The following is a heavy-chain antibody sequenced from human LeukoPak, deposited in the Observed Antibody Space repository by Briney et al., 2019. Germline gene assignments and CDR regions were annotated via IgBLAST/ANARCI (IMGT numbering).Heavy chain of an antibody. D-gene: IGHD1-1*01. Sequence: GGSLRLSCAASGFTFSSYEMNWVRQAPGKGLEWVSSISSSSSYIYYADSVKGRFTISRDNAKNSLYLQMNSLRAEDTAVYYCARDVQLERPSYNWFDPWGQGTLVTVSS. CDR2: ISSSSSYI. J-gene: IGHJ5*02. CDR3: ARDVQLERPSYNWFDP. V-gene: IGHV3-21*01. CDR1: GFTFSSYE.